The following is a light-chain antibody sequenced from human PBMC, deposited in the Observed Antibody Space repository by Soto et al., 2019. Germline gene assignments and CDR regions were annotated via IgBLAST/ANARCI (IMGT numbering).Light chain of an antibody. Sequence: QSVLTQPPSASGTPGQRVTISCSGSSSNIGRNYVYWYQQLPGTAPKLLIYRNNQRPSGVPDRFSGSKSGTSASLAISGLRSEDEADYYCTAWDGSLSVWVFGGVTKLTVL. CDR2: RNN. V-gene: IGLV1-47*01. CDR3: TAWDGSLSVWV. J-gene: IGLJ3*02. CDR1: SSNIGRNY.